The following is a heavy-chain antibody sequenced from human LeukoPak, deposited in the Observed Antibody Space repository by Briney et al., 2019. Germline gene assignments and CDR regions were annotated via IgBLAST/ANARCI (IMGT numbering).Heavy chain of an antibody. Sequence: GGSLRLSCVVSGFTFSSYAMSWVRQAPGKGLEWASVISGSDNSTYYADSVKGRFTISRDNSKNTLYMQMNSLRVEDTAIYYCAKVDSGNYYYFDYWGQGTLVTVSS. V-gene: IGHV3-23*01. CDR2: ISGSDNST. CDR1: GFTFSSYA. CDR3: AKVDSGNYYYFDY. D-gene: IGHD1-26*01. J-gene: IGHJ4*02.